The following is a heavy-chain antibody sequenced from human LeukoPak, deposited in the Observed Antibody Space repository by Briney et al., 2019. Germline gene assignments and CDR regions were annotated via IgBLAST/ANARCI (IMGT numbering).Heavy chain of an antibody. J-gene: IGHJ5*02. CDR3: ARLSTSATSTAWFDP. CDR2: IYPSGST. CDR1: GGSISSYY. D-gene: IGHD5/OR15-5a*01. V-gene: IGHV4-4*09. Sequence: SETLSLTCTVSGGSISSYYWSWIRQPPGKGLEWIGYIYPSGSTNYNPSLKGRVTISVDTSKNQFSLKLSSVTAADTAVYFCARLSTSATSTAWFDPWGQGTLVTASS.